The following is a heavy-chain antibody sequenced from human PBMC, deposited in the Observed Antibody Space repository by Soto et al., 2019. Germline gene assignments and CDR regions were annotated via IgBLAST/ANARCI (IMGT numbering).Heavy chain of an antibody. CDR2: ISSSSSYI. V-gene: IGHV3-21*01. D-gene: IGHD3-3*01. CDR1: GFTFSSYS. CDR3: AREMWSGSGYYYYMDV. J-gene: IGHJ6*03. Sequence: PGGSLSLSCAASGFTFSSYSMNWVRQAPGKGLEWVSSISSSSSYIYYADSVKGRFTISRDNAKNSLYLQMNSLRAEDTAVYYCAREMWSGSGYYYYMDVWGKGTTVTVSS.